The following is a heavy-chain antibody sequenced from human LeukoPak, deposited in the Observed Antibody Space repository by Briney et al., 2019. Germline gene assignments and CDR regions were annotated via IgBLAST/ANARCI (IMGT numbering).Heavy chain of an antibody. CDR3: ASHRSSGYFY. J-gene: IGHJ4*02. CDR2: IRYDGSNK. D-gene: IGHD3-22*01. CDR1: GFTFSSYG. V-gene: IGHV3-30*02. Sequence: GGSLRLSCAASGFTFSSYGMHWVRQAPGKGLEWVAFIRYDGSNKYYTDSVKGRFTISRDNSKNTLYLQMNSLRAEDTAVYYCASHRSSGYFYWGQGTLVTVSS.